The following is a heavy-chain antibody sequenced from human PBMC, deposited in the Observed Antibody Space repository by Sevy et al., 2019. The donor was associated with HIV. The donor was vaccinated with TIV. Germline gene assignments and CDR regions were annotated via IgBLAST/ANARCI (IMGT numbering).Heavy chain of an antibody. CDR1: GFTFSTYT. Sequence: GGSLRLSCAASGFTFSTYTMNWVRQAPGKGLEWVSAISGSGGSTYYADSVEGRFTISRDKSKNTVFLQMNSLRAEDTAIYYCAKGDRTFYGMDVWGRGTLVTVSS. J-gene: IGHJ6*02. CDR3: AKGDRTFYGMDV. CDR2: ISGSGGST. V-gene: IGHV3-23*01. D-gene: IGHD2-15*01.